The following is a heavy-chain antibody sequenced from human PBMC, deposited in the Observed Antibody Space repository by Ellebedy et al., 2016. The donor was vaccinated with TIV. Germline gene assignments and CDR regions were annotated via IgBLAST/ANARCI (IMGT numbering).Heavy chain of an antibody. V-gene: IGHV3-33*08. CDR3: ARDHTMVRGVTNYGMDV. J-gene: IGHJ6*02. D-gene: IGHD3-10*01. CDR2: IWYDGSNK. Sequence: LSLTCXASGFTFRSYWMSWVRQAPGKGLEWVAVIWYDGSNKYYADSVKGRFTISRDNSKNTLYLQMNSLRAEDTAVYYCARDHTMVRGVTNYGMDVWGQGTTVTVSS. CDR1: GFTFRSYW.